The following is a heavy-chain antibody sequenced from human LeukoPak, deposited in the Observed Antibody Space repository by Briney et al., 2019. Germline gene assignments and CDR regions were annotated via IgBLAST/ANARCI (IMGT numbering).Heavy chain of an antibody. CDR2: VSHDGSNE. CDR1: GFPFSSYG. CDR3: ARDGGAGFFGVVRGYYYYYMDV. V-gene: IGHV3-30*03. D-gene: IGHD3-3*01. Sequence: PGGSLRLSCAASGFPFSSYGMHWVRQAPGKGLEWVAVVSHDGSNEYFVDSVKGRFTISRDNSKNSLYLQMNSLRAEDTAVYYCARDGGAGFFGVVRGYYYYYMDVWGKGTTVTVSS. J-gene: IGHJ6*03.